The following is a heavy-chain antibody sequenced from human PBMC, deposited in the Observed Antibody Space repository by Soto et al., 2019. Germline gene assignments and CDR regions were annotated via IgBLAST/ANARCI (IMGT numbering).Heavy chain of an antibody. CDR3: ARKYSSSWGTGNYYYCYGMDV. CDR2: IIPIFGTA. Sequence: QVQLVQSGAEVKKPGSSVKVSCKASGGTFSSYAISWVRQAPGQGLEWMGGIIPIFGTANYAQKFQGRVTITADESTSTAYMELSSLRSEDTAVYYCARKYSSSWGTGNYYYCYGMDVWGQGTTVTVS. CDR1: GGTFSSYA. J-gene: IGHJ6*02. D-gene: IGHD6-13*01. V-gene: IGHV1-69*01.